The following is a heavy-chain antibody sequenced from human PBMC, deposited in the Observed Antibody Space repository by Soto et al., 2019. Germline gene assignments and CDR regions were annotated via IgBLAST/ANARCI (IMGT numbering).Heavy chain of an antibody. CDR2: ISGSGTGT. CDR1: GFPFSDYA. CDR3: AKDGLFNWGPRRAYFDY. Sequence: PGGALRLSCAASGFPFSDYAMSWVRQSPEKGLEWVSGISGSGTGTYNAESVKGRFTISRDNSKNTMYLQMNSLRAEETAVYYSAKDGLFNWGPRRAYFDYWDQGTLVTVSS. J-gene: IGHJ4*02. V-gene: IGHV3-23*01. D-gene: IGHD7-27*01.